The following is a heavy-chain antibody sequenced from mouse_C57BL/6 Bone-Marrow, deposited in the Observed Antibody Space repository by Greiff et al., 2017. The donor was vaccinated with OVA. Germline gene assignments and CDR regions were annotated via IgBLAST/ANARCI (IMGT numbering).Heavy chain of an antibody. CDR2: IDPNSGGP. Sequence: QVQLQQPGAELVKPGASVKLSCKASGYTFTSYWMHWVKQRPGRGLEWIGRIDPNSGGPKYNEKFQSKATLTVDKPSSTAYMQLSSLTSEDSAGYYCARGLWDSEVAWFAYWGQGTLVTVSA. V-gene: IGHV1-72*01. CDR1: GYTFTSYW. D-gene: IGHD1-1*02. CDR3: ARGLWDSEVAWFAY. J-gene: IGHJ3*01.